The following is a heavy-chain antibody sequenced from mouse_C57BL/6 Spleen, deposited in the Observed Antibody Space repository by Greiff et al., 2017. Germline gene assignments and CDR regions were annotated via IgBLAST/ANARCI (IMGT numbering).Heavy chain of an antibody. J-gene: IGHJ4*01. CDR2: IRSKSNNYAT. V-gene: IGHV10-1*01. CDR1: GFSFNTYA. Sequence: EVQLVESGGGLVQPKGSLKLSCAASGFSFNTYAMNWVRQAPGKGLEWVARIRSKSNNYATYYADSVKDRFTISRDDSESMLYLQMNNLKTEDTAMYYCVRRSHYYAMDYWGQGTSVTVSS. CDR3: VRRSHYYAMDY.